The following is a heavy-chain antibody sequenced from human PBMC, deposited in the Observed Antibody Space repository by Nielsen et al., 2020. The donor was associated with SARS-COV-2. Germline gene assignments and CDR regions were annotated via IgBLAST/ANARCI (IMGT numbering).Heavy chain of an antibody. CDR2: IYYSGST. V-gene: IGHV4-59*01. D-gene: IGHD3-3*01. Sequence: SETLSLTCTVSGGSISSYYWSWIRQPPGKGLEWIGYIYYSGSTNYNPSLKSRVTISVDTSKNQFSLKLSSVTAADTAVYYCARGIFGVVDYMDVWGKGTTVTVSS. CDR3: ARGIFGVVDYMDV. J-gene: IGHJ6*03. CDR1: GGSISSYY.